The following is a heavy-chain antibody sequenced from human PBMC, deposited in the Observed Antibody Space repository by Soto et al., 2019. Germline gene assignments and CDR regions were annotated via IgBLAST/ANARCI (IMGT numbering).Heavy chain of an antibody. CDR2: MNPNSGNT. CDR3: ARLDGYYHYMDV. CDR1: GYTFTSYD. J-gene: IGHJ6*03. Sequence: ASVKVSCKASGYTFTSYDINWVRQATGQGLEWMGWMNPNSGNTGYAQKFQGRVTISVATSKTQFSLKLSSVTAADTAVYYCARLDGYYHYMDVWGKGTTVTVSS. D-gene: IGHD6-13*01. V-gene: IGHV1-8*01.